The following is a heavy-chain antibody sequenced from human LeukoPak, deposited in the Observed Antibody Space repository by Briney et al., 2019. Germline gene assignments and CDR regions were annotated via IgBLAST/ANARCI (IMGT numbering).Heavy chain of an antibody. D-gene: IGHD6-19*01. Sequence: GGSLRLSCAASGFTFSSSAMSWVRQAPGKGLEWVSSISGSGDSTYYADSVKGRFTISRDNSKNTLYLQMNSLRAEDTAVYYCARILDSAWGELGYWGQGTLVTVSS. J-gene: IGHJ4*02. CDR1: GFTFSSSA. CDR3: ARILDSAWGELGY. V-gene: IGHV3-23*01. CDR2: ISGSGDST.